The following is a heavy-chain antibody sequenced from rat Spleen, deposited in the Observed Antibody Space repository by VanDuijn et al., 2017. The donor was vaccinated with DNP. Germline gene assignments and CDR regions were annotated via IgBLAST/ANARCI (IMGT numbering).Heavy chain of an antibody. CDR1: GFTFNTYW. CDR3: VTRGKYGGYDY. V-gene: IGHV5-58*01. CDR2: INPDGAST. D-gene: IGHD1-11*01. J-gene: IGHJ2*01. Sequence: EVQLVETGGGLVQPGRSLKLSCVASGFTFNTYWMFWVRQAPGKGLEWVASINPDGASTYYLDSVKGRFTISRDNAENTVYLQMDSLRSEDTATYYCVTRGKYGGYDYWGQGVMVTVSS.